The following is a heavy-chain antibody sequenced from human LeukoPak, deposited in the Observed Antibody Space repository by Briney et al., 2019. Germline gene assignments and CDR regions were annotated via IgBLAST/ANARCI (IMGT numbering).Heavy chain of an antibody. V-gene: IGHV4-39*07. D-gene: IGHD3-3*01. Sequence: SSETLSLTCTVSGGSISNIPYYWGWIRQPPGKGLEWIGNIDRSGSTSYNPSFKSRVTISLDTSKNHFSLRLNSLTAADTAVYYCAGGGGQYTSWGQGTLVTVSS. CDR3: AGGGGQYTS. CDR2: IDRSGST. J-gene: IGHJ5*02. CDR1: GGSISNIPYY.